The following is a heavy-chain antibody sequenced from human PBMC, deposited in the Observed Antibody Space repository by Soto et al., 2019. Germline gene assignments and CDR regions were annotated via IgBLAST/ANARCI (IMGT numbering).Heavy chain of an antibody. CDR3: ARGRFTMVRGVWYYFDY. V-gene: IGHV4-34*01. J-gene: IGHJ4*02. CDR1: GGSFSGYY. Sequence: SETLSLTCAVYGGSFSGYYWSWIRQPPGKGLEWIGEINHSGSTNYNPSLKSRVTISVDTSKNQFSLKLSSVTAADTAVYYCARGRFTMVRGVWYYFDYWGQGTLVTVSS. CDR2: INHSGST. D-gene: IGHD3-10*01.